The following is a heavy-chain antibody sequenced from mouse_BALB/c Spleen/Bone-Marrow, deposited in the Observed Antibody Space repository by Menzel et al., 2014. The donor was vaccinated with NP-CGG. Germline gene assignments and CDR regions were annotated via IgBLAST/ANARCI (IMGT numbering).Heavy chain of an antibody. CDR1: GFAFSSYD. CDR3: ARPLTGAYFDY. V-gene: IGHV5-9*02. D-gene: IGHD4-1*01. J-gene: IGHJ2*01. Sequence: EVNVVESGGGSVKPGGSLKLSCAASGFAFSSYDMSWVRQTPEKRLEWVATISSGGSYTYYPDSVKGRFTISRDNARNTLYLQMSSLRSEDTALYYCARPLTGAYFDYWGQGTTLTVSS. CDR2: ISSGGSYT.